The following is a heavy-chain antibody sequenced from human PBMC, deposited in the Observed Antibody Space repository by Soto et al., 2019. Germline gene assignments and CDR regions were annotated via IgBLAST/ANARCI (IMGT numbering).Heavy chain of an antibody. CDR3: ASRPGALSRIAAAGTPNWFDP. V-gene: IGHV1-69*06. CDR2: IIPIFGTA. D-gene: IGHD6-13*01. Sequence: ASVKVSCKASGGTFSSYAISWVRQAPGQGLEWMGGIIPIFGTANYAQKFQGRVTITADKSTSTAYMELSSLRSEDTAVYYCASRPGALSRIAAAGTPNWFDPWGQGTLVTVSS. CDR1: GGTFSSYA. J-gene: IGHJ5*02.